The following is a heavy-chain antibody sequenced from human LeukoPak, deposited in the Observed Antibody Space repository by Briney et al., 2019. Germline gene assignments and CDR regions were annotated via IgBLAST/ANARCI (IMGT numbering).Heavy chain of an antibody. J-gene: IGHJ4*02. CDR2: ISGSGGST. CDR3: ATSSSRPD. V-gene: IGHV3-23*01. CDR1: GFTFSSYG. D-gene: IGHD6-13*01. Sequence: GGTLRLSCAASGFTFSSYGMSWVRQAPGKGLEWVSAISGSGGSTYYADSVKGRFIISRDNAKNSLFLQMDSLRAEDTAFYYCATSSSRPDWGQGTLVTVSS.